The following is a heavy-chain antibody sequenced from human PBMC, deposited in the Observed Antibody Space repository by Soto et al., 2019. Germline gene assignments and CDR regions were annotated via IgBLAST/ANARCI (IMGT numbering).Heavy chain of an antibody. V-gene: IGHV1-46*03. D-gene: IGHD2-15*01. CDR1: GYTFTSYY. CDR2: INPSGGST. Sequence: GASVKVSCKASGYTFTSYYMHWVRQAPGQGLEWMGIINPSGGSTSYAQKFQGRVTMTRDTSTSTVYMELSSLRSEDTAVYYCASEYCSGGSCSGLGFDPWGQGTLVTVS. J-gene: IGHJ5*02. CDR3: ASEYCSGGSCSGLGFDP.